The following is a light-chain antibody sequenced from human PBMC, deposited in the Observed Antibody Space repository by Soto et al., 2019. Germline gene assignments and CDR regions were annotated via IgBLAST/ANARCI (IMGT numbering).Light chain of an antibody. J-gene: IGLJ2*01. CDR2: DVS. CDR3: SSYRTSDTAVV. V-gene: IGLV2-14*03. Sequence: QSALTQPASVSGSPGQSIAISCTGSNSDVGGYNYVSWYQQHPDKAPKLIIYDVSSRPSGVSDRFSGSKSGNTASLTISGLQAEDEADYYCSSYRTSDTAVVFGGGTKLTVL. CDR1: NSDVGGYNY.